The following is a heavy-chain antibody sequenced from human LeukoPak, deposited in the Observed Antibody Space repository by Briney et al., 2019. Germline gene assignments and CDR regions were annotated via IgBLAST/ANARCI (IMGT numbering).Heavy chain of an antibody. J-gene: IGHJ6*02. CDR3: AREAYSSSWYVYYYYYYGMDV. D-gene: IGHD6-13*01. Sequence: ASVKVSCKASGYTFTSYYMHWVRQAPGQGLEWMGIINPSGGSTSYAQKFQGRVTMTRDTSTSTVYMELSSLRSEDTAVYYCAREAYSSSWYVYYYYYYGMDVWGQGTTVTVSS. CDR2: INPSGGST. V-gene: IGHV1-46*01. CDR1: GYTFTSYY.